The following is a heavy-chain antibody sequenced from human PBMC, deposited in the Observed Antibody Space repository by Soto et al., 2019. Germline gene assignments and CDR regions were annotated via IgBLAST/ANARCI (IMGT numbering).Heavy chain of an antibody. D-gene: IGHD2-15*01. CDR3: VTRGRGCSGGSCYPDAFDI. CDR2: INAGNGNT. Sequence: GASVKVSCKASGYTFTSYAMHWVRQAPGQRLEWMGWINAGNGNTKYSQKFQGRVTITRDTSASTAYMELSSLRSEDTAVYYCVTRGRGCSGGSCYPDAFDIWGQGTMVTVSS. J-gene: IGHJ3*02. CDR1: GYTFTSYA. V-gene: IGHV1-3*01.